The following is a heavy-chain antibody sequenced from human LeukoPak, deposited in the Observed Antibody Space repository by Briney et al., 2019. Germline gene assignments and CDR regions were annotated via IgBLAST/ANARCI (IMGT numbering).Heavy chain of an antibody. CDR1: GYTFNSHG. D-gene: IGHD1-1*01. CDR3: ARESHETREDY. CDR2: ISANNGDT. Sequence: ASVKVSCKASGYTFNSHGISWVRQAPGQGLEWMGWISANNGDTDYPPKLQDRVTMTTDTYTSTAYMELRGLRSDDTAMYYCARESHETREDYWGQGTLVTVSS. J-gene: IGHJ4*02. V-gene: IGHV1-18*01.